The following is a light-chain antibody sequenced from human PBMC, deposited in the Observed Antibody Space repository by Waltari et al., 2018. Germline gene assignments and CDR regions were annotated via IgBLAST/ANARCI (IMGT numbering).Light chain of an antibody. Sequence: EILLTQSPGTLSLSPGERATLSCRASQSISRALAWDQQKPDQAPRLLIFDTSKRATGIPDRFSGSGSGTDFSLTISRLEPEDFAVYYCQHYVRLPATFGQGTKVEIK. J-gene: IGKJ2*01. CDR1: QSISRAL. V-gene: IGKV3-20*01. CDR3: QHYVRLPAT. CDR2: DTS.